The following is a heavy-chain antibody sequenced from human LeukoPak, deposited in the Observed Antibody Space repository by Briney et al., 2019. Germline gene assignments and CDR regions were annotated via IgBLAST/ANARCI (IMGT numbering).Heavy chain of an antibody. V-gene: IGHV4-34*01. Sequence: SETLSLTCAVYGGSFSGYYWSWIRQPPGKGLEWIGEINHSGSTNYNPSLKSRVTISVDTSKNQFSLKLSSVTAADTAVYYCAQFVAYFGGYCSPAFDILGQGTMVTVSS. CDR3: AQFVAYFGGYCSPAFDI. J-gene: IGHJ3*02. CDR1: GGSFSGYY. D-gene: IGHD2-21*02. CDR2: INHSGST.